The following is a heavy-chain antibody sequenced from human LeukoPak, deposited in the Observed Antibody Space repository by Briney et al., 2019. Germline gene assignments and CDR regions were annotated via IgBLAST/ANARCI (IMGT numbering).Heavy chain of an antibody. V-gene: IGHV3-49*04. Sequence: QPGRSLRLSCTASGFTFGDYAMSWVRQAPGKGLEWVGFIRSKAYGGTTECAASVKGRLTISRDDSKSIAYLQMNSLKTEDTAVYYCTRGAPYVWGSYRSPPFDYWGQGTLVTVSS. CDR3: TRGAPYVWGSYRSPPFDY. D-gene: IGHD3-16*02. CDR1: GFTFGDYA. CDR2: IRSKAYGGTT. J-gene: IGHJ4*02.